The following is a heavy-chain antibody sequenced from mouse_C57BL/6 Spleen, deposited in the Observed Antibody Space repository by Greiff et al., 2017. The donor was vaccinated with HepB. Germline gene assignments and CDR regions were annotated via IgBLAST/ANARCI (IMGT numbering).Heavy chain of an antibody. CDR3: EGFITTAGSYFDY. Sequence: EVQLQQSGPELVKPGASVKISCKASGYSFTDYNMNWVKQSNGKSLEWIGVINPNYGTTSYNQKFKGKATLTVDQSSSTAYMQLNRLTSEDSAVYYCEGFITTAGSYFDYWGQGTTLTVSS. CDR1: GYSFTDYN. J-gene: IGHJ2*01. CDR2: INPNYGTT. V-gene: IGHV1-39*01. D-gene: IGHD1-1*01.